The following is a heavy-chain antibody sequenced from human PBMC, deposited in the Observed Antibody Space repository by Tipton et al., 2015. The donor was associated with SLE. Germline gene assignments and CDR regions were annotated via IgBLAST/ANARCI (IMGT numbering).Heavy chain of an antibody. CDR3: ASLVVVVAATSFDAFDI. V-gene: IGHV3-7*01. CDR2: LKQDGSEK. CDR1: GFTFSSYW. J-gene: IGHJ3*02. D-gene: IGHD2-15*01. Sequence: SLRLSCAASGFTFSSYWMSWVRQAPGKGLEWVANLKQDGSEKYYVDSVKGRFTISRDNAKNSLYLQMNSLRAEDTAVYYCASLVVVVAATSFDAFDIWGQGTMVTVSS.